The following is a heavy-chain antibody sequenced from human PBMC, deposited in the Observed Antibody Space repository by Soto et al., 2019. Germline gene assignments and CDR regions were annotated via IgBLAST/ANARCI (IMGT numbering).Heavy chain of an antibody. CDR1: GFTFSSYG. CDR2: ISYDGSNK. D-gene: IGHD2-15*01. CDR3: AKGTPHDY. J-gene: IGHJ4*02. V-gene: IGHV3-30*18. Sequence: QVQLVESGGGVVQPGRSLRLSCAASGFTFSSYGMHWVRQAPGKGLEWVAVISYDGSNKYYADSVKGRFTISRDNSKTTLYLQMNSLRAEDTAVYYCAKGTPHDYWGQGTLVTVSS.